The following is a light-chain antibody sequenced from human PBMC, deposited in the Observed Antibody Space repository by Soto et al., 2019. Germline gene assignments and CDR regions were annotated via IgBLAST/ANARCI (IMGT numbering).Light chain of an antibody. Sequence: QSVLTQPASVSGSPGQSITISCTGTSSDVGAYNYVSWYQQHPGKAPKLMIYDVSNRPSGVSSRFSGSKSGNTASLTFSGLQAEFEADYYCSPYTTTSIYLLGTGPKSTV. CDR2: DVS. V-gene: IGLV2-14*01. CDR3: SPYTTTSIYL. J-gene: IGLJ1*01. CDR1: SSDVGAYNY.